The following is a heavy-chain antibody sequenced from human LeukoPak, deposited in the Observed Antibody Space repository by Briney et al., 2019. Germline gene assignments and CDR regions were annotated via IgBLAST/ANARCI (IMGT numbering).Heavy chain of an antibody. CDR3: ARDPAPYYYDSSGQPPSFDY. Sequence: SETLSLTCTVSGGSISSSSYYWGWIRQPPGKGLEWIGSIYYSGSTYYNPSLKSRVTISVDTSKNQFSLKLSSVTAADTAVYYCARDPAPYYYDSSGQPPSFDYWGREPWSPSPQ. CDR1: GGSISSSSYY. V-gene: IGHV4-39*07. CDR2: IYYSGST. J-gene: IGHJ4*02. D-gene: IGHD3-22*01.